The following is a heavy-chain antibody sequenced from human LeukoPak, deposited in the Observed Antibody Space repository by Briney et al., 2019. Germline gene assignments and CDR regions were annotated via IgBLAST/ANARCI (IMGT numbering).Heavy chain of an antibody. V-gene: IGHV3-21*01. CDR2: ISSSSSYI. CDR1: GFTFSSYS. Sequence: GGSLRLSCAASGFTFSSYSMNWVRQAPGKGLEWVSSISSSSSYIYYADSVKGRFTISRDNAKNSLYLQMSSLRAEDTAVYYCARDPNGYSQFDYWGQGTLVTVSS. D-gene: IGHD5-24*01. J-gene: IGHJ4*02. CDR3: ARDPNGYSQFDY.